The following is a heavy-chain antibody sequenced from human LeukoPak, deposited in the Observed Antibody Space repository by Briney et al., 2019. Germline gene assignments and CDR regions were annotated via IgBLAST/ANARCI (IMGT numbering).Heavy chain of an antibody. V-gene: IGHV3-38-3*01. CDR2: ISGGST. J-gene: IGHJ5*02. CDR3: VRVLSGSWDWFDP. D-gene: IGHD3-22*01. CDR1: GFTVSSNE. Sequence: GSLRPSCAASGFTVSSNEMSWVRQAPGKGLEWVSSISGGSTYYADSRKGRFTISRDNSKNTLHLQMNSLRAEDTAVYHCVRVLSGSWDWFDPWGQGTLVTVSS.